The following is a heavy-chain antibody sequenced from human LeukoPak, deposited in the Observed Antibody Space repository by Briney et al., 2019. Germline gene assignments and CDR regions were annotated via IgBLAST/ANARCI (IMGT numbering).Heavy chain of an antibody. V-gene: IGHV1-46*01. Sequence: GASVKVSCKASGYTFTSYYMHWVRQAPGQGLEWVGIINPSGGSTSYAQKFQGRVTMTRDMSTSTVYMELSSLRSEDTAVYYCARDLFSSSWTNWFDPWGQGTLVTVSS. CDR3: ARDLFSSSWTNWFDP. D-gene: IGHD6-13*01. J-gene: IGHJ5*02. CDR2: INPSGGST. CDR1: GYTFTSYY.